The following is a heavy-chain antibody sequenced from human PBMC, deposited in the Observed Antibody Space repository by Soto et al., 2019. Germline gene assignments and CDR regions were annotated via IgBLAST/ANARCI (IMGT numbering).Heavy chain of an antibody. D-gene: IGHD3-22*01. CDR3: ARDRYYDSSCSFDY. J-gene: IGHJ4*02. V-gene: IGHV3-20*04. Sequence: GGSLRLSCAASGFTFDDYGMSWVRQAPGKGLEWVSGINWNGGSTGYADSVKGRFTISRDNAKNSLYLQMNSLRAEDTALYYCARDRYYDSSCSFDYWGQGTLVTVSS. CDR2: INWNGGST. CDR1: GFTFDDYG.